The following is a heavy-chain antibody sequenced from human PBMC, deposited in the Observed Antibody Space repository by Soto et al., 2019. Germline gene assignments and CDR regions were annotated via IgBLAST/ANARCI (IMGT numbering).Heavy chain of an antibody. CDR1: GFTFNNYA. CDR3: AKDRLAGNFDY. Sequence: GGSLRLSCAASGFTFNNYAMNWVRQAPGMGLEWVATISNTGGGTYYADSVKGRFTISRDNSKNTLYLQMGSLRVEDTAVYYCAKDRLAGNFDYWGQGTQVTVSS. CDR2: ISNTGGGT. J-gene: IGHJ4*02. V-gene: IGHV3-23*01.